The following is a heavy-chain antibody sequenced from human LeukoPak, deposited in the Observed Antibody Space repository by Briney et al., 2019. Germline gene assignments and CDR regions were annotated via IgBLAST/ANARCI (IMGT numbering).Heavy chain of an antibody. CDR3: TRAPGRGSSSYYFDY. CDR2: FRSKAYGGTT. J-gene: IGHJ4*02. Sequence: GGSLRLSCTASGFTFGDYTMSWFRQAPGKGLEWVTFFRSKAYGGTTEYAASVKGRFTISRDDSKRITYLQTNSLKTEDTAVYYCTRAPGRGSSSYYFDYWGQGTLVTVSS. CDR1: GFTFGDYT. D-gene: IGHD6-6*01. V-gene: IGHV3-49*03.